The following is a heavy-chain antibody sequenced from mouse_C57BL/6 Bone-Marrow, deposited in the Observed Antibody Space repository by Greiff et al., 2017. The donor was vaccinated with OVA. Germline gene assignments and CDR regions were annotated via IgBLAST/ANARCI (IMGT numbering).Heavy chain of an antibody. D-gene: IGHD4-1*01. CDR2: SDPSDSYT. CDR1: GYTFTSYW. J-gene: IGHJ2*01. CDR3: ANNWDDFDY. V-gene: IGHV1-50*01. Sequence: QVQLQQPGAELVKPGASVKLSCKASGYTFTSYWMQWVKQRPGQGLEWIGESDPSDSYTNYNQKFKGKATLTVDTSSSTAYMQLSSLTSEDSAVYYCANNWDDFDYWGQGTTLTVSS.